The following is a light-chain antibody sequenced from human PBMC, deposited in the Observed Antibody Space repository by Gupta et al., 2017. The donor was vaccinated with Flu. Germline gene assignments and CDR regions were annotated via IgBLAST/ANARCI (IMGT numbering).Light chain of an antibody. CDR3: QQRSNWLT. Sequence: SPATLSLSHGERATLSCRASQSVGSLVAWYQQKPGQAPRLLIYDASKRATGIPDRFSGSGSGTDFTLTSSSRETEDFAVYYCQQRSNWLTFGGGTKVEIK. CDR1: QSVGSL. CDR2: DAS. J-gene: IGKJ4*01. V-gene: IGKV3-11*01.